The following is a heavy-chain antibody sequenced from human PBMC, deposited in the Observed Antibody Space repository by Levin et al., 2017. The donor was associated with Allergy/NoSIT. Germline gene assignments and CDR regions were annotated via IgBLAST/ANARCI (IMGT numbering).Heavy chain of an antibody. CDR1: GFTFSSYS. V-gene: IGHV3-21*01. J-gene: IGHJ4*02. CDR3: ARDFSSSRVDWLFNY. Sequence: GGSLRLSCAASGFTFSSYSMNWVRQAPGKGLEWVSSISSSSSYIYYADSVKGRFTISRDNAKNSLYLQMNSLRAEDTAVYYCARDFSSSRVDWLFNYWGQGTLVTVSS. CDR2: ISSSSSYI. D-gene: IGHD3-9*01.